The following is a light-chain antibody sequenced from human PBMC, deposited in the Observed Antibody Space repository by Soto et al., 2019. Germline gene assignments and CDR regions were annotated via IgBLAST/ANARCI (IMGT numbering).Light chain of an antibody. CDR2: EVS. Sequence: QSALTQPASVSGSPGQSITISCTGTSSDVGAYNYVSWYQQPPGKAPELIIYEVSNRPSGVSSRFSGSKSGNTASLTIFGLQAEDEADYYCSSYTSDNTPVFGGGTKLTVL. J-gene: IGLJ3*02. CDR3: SSYTSDNTPV. V-gene: IGLV2-14*01. CDR1: SSDVGAYNY.